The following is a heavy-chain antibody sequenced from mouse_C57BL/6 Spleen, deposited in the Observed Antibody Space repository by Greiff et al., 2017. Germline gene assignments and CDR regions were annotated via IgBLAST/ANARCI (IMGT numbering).Heavy chain of an antibody. V-gene: IGHV5-17*01. J-gene: IGHJ4*01. Sequence: DVMLVESGGGLVKPGGSLKLSCEASGFTFSDYGINWVRQAPEKGLEWVAYISSASSPIYYADTVKGRFTISIDNAKNTLCLQMTSLRSEDTAMYYCARPCYRNYVNYAMDYWGQRTSVTVSS. CDR2: ISSASSPI. D-gene: IGHD2-5*01. CDR1: GFTFSDYG. CDR3: ARPCYRNYVNYAMDY.